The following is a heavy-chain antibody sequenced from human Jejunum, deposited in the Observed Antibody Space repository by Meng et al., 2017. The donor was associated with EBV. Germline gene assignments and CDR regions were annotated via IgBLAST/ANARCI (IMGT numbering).Heavy chain of an antibody. Sequence: LVEAGAEVKKLGASVKVSCKASGFTFTNYDINWVRQASGQGLEWMGWMNPSNGKTGYAQKFQGRVTMTRDASTSTAYMELSSLRSDDTAVYFCARGAQPIDLWGQGTLVTVSS. CDR1: GFTFTNYD. CDR3: ARGAQPIDL. D-gene: IGHD3-3*01. J-gene: IGHJ5*02. CDR2: MNPSNGKT. V-gene: IGHV1-8*01.